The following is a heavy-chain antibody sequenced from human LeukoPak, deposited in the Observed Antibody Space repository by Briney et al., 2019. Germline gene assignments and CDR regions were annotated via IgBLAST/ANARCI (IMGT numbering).Heavy chain of an antibody. J-gene: IGHJ4*01. CDR2: GFHIGMT. CDR3: VRYTSKGQPPMIRVAFPDH. CDR1: GYHLSSGYY. D-gene: IGHD3-22*01. V-gene: IGHV4-38-2*01. Sequence: KPSETLSLTCAVSGYHLSSGYYWGWLRQPLGKGLQWIGSGFHIGMTYYNPSLKSRVTVSLDTSRNEVSLKLNSMTAADTAVYFCVRYTSKGQPPMIRVAFPDHWGRGALVTVSS.